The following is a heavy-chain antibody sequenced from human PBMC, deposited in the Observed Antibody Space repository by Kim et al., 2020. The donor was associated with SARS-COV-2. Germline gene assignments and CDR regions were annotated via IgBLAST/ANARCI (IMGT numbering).Heavy chain of an antibody. CDR3: ARDPGSYWGFDY. V-gene: IGHV4-39*07. J-gene: IGHJ4*02. D-gene: IGHD1-26*01. Sequence: YYNPSLKSRVTISVDTSKNQFSLKLSSVTAADTAVYYCARDPGSYWGFDYWGQGTLVTVSS.